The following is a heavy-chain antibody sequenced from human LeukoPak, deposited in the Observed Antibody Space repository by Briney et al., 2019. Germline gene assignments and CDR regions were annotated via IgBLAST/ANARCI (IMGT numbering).Heavy chain of an antibody. CDR1: GGSLSGYY. Sequence: SETLSLTCAVYGGSLSGYYWSWIRQPPGKGLEWIGEINHSGSTNYNPSLKSRVTISVDTSKNQFSLKLSSVTAADTAVYYCARSELWLVNYWGQGTLVTVSS. V-gene: IGHV4-34*01. D-gene: IGHD6-19*01. CDR2: INHSGST. CDR3: ARSELWLVNY. J-gene: IGHJ4*02.